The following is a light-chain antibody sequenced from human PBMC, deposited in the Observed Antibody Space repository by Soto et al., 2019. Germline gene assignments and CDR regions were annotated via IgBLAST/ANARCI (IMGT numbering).Light chain of an antibody. J-gene: IGKJ4*01. CDR2: AAS. Sequence: DIQMTQSPSSVSASVGERVTITCRASQGVYSWVAWYQQAPGKAPKLLISAASTLRGGVPSMFSGSGSGADFTLTISSLQPEDVASYYCQQAYNFPLTFGGGTKVEIK. CDR3: QQAYNFPLT. CDR1: QGVYSW. V-gene: IGKV1D-12*01.